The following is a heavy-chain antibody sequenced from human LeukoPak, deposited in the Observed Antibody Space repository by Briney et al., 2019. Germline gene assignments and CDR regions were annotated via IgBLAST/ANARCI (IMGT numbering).Heavy chain of an antibody. D-gene: IGHD3-22*01. Sequence: SVKVSCKASGGTFSSYAISWVRQAPGQGLEWMGGIIPIFGTANYAQKFQGRVTITADESTSTAYMELSSLRSDDTAVYYCARGDYYDSSGYFYYWGQGTLVTVSS. J-gene: IGHJ4*02. CDR3: ARGDYYDSSGYFYY. V-gene: IGHV1-69*13. CDR2: IIPIFGTA. CDR1: GGTFSSYA.